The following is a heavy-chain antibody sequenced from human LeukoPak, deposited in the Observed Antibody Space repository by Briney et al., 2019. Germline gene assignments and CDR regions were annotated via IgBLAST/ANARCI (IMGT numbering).Heavy chain of an antibody. Sequence: GGSLRLSCAASGFTFSSYAMHWVRQAPGKGLEWVAVISYDGSNKYYADSVKGRFTISRDNSKNTLYLQMNSLRAEDTAVYYCARGVCDSPTSACSRGYDQLLDIVVVVAAPDPFDYWGQGTLVTVSS. V-gene: IGHV3-30-3*01. CDR3: ARGVCDSPTSACSRGYDQLLDIVVVVAAPDPFDY. D-gene: IGHD2-15*01. CDR2: ISYDGSNK. J-gene: IGHJ4*02. CDR1: GFTFSSYA.